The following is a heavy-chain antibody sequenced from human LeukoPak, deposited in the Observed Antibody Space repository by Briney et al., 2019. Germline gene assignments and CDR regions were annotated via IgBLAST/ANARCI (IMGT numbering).Heavy chain of an antibody. CDR2: TYYRSKWYN. Sequence: SQTLSLTCAISGDSVSGNSAAWNWIRQSQSRGIDWLGRTYYRSKWYNDYAVSVKSRITIKPDTSKNQFSLQLNSVTPEDTAVYYCARGSYGDYADYYYYMDVWGKRTTVTVSS. J-gene: IGHJ6*03. CDR3: ARGSYGDYADYYYYMDV. V-gene: IGHV6-1*01. CDR1: GDSVSGNSAA. D-gene: IGHD4-17*01.